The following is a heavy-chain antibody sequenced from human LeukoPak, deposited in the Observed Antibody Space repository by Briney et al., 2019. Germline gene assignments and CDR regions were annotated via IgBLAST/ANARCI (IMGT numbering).Heavy chain of an antibody. J-gene: IGHJ4*02. V-gene: IGHV1-69*13. D-gene: IGHD1-7*01. CDR2: IIPIFGTA. Sequence: ASVKVSCTASGGTFSSYAISWARQAPGQGLEWMGGIIPIFGTANYAQKFQGRVTITADESTSTAYMALSSLRSEDTAVYYCARGRRPGDNWNYVAFDYWGQGTLVTVSS. CDR1: GGTFSSYA. CDR3: ARGRRPGDNWNYVAFDY.